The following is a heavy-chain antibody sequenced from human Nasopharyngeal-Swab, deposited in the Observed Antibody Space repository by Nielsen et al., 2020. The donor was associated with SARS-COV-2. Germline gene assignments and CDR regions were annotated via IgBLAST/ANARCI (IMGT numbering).Heavy chain of an antibody. Sequence: GESLKISCKGSGYRFSTYWINWVRQMPGKGLEWMGIIDPTDSDTRYSPSFQGQVTISADKSINTAYLQWSSLKASDTAMYYCARGADGYSSYFDYWGQGTLVTVSS. V-gene: IGHV5-51*01. J-gene: IGHJ4*02. D-gene: IGHD5-24*01. CDR3: ARGADGYSSYFDY. CDR2: IDPTDSDT. CDR1: GYRFSTYW.